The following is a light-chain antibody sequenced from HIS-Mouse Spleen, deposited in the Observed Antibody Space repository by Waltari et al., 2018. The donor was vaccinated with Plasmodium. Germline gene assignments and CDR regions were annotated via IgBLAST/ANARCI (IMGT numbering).Light chain of an antibody. CDR2: KDS. CDR1: ALPKQY. J-gene: IGLJ2*01. CDR3: QSADSSGTYQV. Sequence: SYELTQPPSVSVSPGQTARITCSGDALPKQYAYWYQQKPGQAPVLVIYKDSERPSGIPEGFAGSSAGKTVTLTISGVQAEDEADYYCQSADSSGTYQVFGGGTKLTVL. V-gene: IGLV3-25*03.